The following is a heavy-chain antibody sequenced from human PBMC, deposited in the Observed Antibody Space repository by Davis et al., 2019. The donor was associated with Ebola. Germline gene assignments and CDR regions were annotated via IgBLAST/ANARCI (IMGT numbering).Heavy chain of an antibody. D-gene: IGHD3-16*01. J-gene: IGHJ6*03. CDR2: IYFSAST. V-gene: IGHV4-59*08. Sequence: PSETLSLTCTVSGGSISSFYWSWIRQPPGKGLEWIGFIYFSASTNYNPSLKSRVTISVDTSKNQVSLQLSSVTAADTAVYYCARRLGELGDTNYYYYYMDVWGKGTTVTVSS. CDR1: GGSISSFY. CDR3: ARRLGELGDTNYYYYYMDV.